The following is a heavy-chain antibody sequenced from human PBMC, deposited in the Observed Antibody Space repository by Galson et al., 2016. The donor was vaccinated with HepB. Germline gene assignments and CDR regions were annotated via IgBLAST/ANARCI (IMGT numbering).Heavy chain of an antibody. J-gene: IGHJ5*02. CDR1: GFTFKKDW. CDR3: ARGTWTREA. D-gene: IGHD3/OR15-3a*01. Sequence: SLRLSCAVSGFTFKKDWMSWVRQAPGKGLEWVANIKPDGREAYYADSVKGRFTVSRDNAKNSLYLQMNSLRVEDTAVYYCARGTWTREAWGQGTLVTVPS. CDR2: IKPDGREA. V-gene: IGHV3-7*03.